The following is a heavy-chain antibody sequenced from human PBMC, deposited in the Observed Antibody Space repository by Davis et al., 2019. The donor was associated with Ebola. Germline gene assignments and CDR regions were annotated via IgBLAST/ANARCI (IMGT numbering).Heavy chain of an antibody. CDR2: ISGSGGST. D-gene: IGHD3-16*01. J-gene: IGHJ6*02. V-gene: IGHV3-23*01. CDR1: GFTFSSYA. Sequence: GESLKISCAASGFTFSSYAMSWVRQAPGKGLEWVSAISGSGGSTYYADSVKGRFTISRDNAQNSLYLQMNSLRAEDTAVYYCARDRMITSWGMDVWGQGTTVTVSS. CDR3: ARDRMITSWGMDV.